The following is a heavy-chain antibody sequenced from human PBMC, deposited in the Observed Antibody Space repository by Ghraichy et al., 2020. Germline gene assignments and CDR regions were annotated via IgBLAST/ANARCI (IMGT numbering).Heavy chain of an antibody. Sequence: SETLYLTCTVSGGSISSYYWSWIRQPPGKGLEWIGYIYTSGSTNYNPSLKSRVTISVDTSKNQFSLKLSSVTAADTAVYYCARTPLSGWGGFADYWGQGTLVTVSS. J-gene: IGHJ4*02. CDR1: GGSISSYY. V-gene: IGHV4-4*09. CDR2: IYTSGST. D-gene: IGHD3-16*01. CDR3: ARTPLSGWGGFADY.